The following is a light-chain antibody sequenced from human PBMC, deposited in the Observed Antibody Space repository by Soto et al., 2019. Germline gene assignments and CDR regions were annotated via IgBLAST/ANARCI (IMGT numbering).Light chain of an antibody. Sequence: DIQMTQSPSSLSASVGDRVTITCRASQAVNNYLAWYQQKPGRAPKLLIYAASTLQSGVTSRFSGGGSGTEFTLTISSLQPEDVATYYCQKYNNGPPATFGPGTKV. J-gene: IGKJ3*01. CDR2: AAS. CDR3: QKYNNGPPAT. V-gene: IGKV1-27*01. CDR1: QAVNNY.